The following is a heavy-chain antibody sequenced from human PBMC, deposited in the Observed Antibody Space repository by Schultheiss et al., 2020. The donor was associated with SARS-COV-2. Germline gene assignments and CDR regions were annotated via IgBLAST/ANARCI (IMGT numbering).Heavy chain of an antibody. D-gene: IGHD5-12*01. V-gene: IGHV4-39*01. CDR1: GGSISSGSYY. CDR2: IYYSGST. CDR3: ARQRGGYDFPDAFDI. J-gene: IGHJ3*02. Sequence: SQTLSLTCTVSGGSISSGSYYWSWIRQPPGKGLEWIGSIYYSGSTYYNPSRKSRVTISVDTSKNQFSLKLSSVTAADTAVYYCARQRGGYDFPDAFDIWGQGTMVTVSS.